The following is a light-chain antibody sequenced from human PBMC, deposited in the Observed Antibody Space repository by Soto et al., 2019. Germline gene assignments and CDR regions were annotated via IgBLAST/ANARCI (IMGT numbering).Light chain of an antibody. Sequence: EIVLTQSPATLSLSPGERATLSCRASQSVDSYLAWYQQKPCQAPRLLIYDSSNRATGIPARFSGSGSGTDFTLPISSLEPEDFAVYYCQQRSNWPPITFGQGTRLEIK. CDR2: DSS. J-gene: IGKJ5*01. CDR1: QSVDSY. CDR3: QQRSNWPPIT. V-gene: IGKV3-11*01.